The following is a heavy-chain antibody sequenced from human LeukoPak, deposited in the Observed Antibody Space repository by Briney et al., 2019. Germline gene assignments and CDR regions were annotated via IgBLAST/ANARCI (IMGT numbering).Heavy chain of an antibody. Sequence: SETLSLTCTVSGGSISSYYWSWIRQPPGKGLEWIGYIYYSGSTNYNPSPKSRVTISVDTSKNQFSLKLSSVTAADTAVYYCASRIAAAGTVDYWGQGILVTVSS. J-gene: IGHJ4*02. CDR2: IYYSGST. V-gene: IGHV4-59*08. CDR3: ASRIAAAGTVDY. CDR1: GGSISSYY. D-gene: IGHD6-13*01.